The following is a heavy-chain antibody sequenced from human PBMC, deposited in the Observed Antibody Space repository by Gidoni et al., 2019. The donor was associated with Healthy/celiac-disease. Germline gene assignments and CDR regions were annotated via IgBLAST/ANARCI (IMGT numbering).Heavy chain of an antibody. CDR3: ARSNRDIVVVVAALFYYYYGMDV. V-gene: IGHV3-7*01. D-gene: IGHD2-15*01. Sequence: EVQLVESGGGLVQPGGSLRLSCAASGFTFSSSWLSWVRPAPGKGLEWVANIKQDGSEKYYVDSVKGRFTISRDNAKNSLYLQMNSLRAEDTAVYYCARSNRDIVVVVAALFYYYYGMDVWGQGTTVTVSS. CDR2: IKQDGSEK. J-gene: IGHJ6*02. CDR1: GFTFSSSW.